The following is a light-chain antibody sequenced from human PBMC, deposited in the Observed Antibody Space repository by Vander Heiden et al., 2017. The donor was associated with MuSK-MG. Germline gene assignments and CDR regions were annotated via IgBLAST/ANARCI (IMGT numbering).Light chain of an antibody. CDR2: DVS. CDR1: AVDIGGFNF. CDR3: ASYSTTAHLV. Sequence: ALAQPVSVPGSSGQSTTLSCPGRAVDIGGFNFFPWYQQFPGRAPRLIIYDVSMRPSGVSGRFSRSKSGYTASLTISNLQPGDESLYFCASYSTTAHLVLGTGT. J-gene: IGLJ1*01. V-gene: IGLV2-14*03.